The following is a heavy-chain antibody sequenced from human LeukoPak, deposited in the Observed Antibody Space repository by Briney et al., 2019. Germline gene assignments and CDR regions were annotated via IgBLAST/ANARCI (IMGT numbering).Heavy chain of an antibody. Sequence: SETLSPTCAVYGGSFSGYYWSWIRQPPGKGLEWIGEINHSGSTNYNPSLKSRATISVDTSKNQFSLKLSSVTAADTAVYYCARGARGYSYGYKRPWFDPWGQGTLVTVSS. D-gene: IGHD5-18*01. CDR3: ARGARGYSYGYKRPWFDP. CDR1: GGSFSGYY. J-gene: IGHJ5*02. CDR2: INHSGST. V-gene: IGHV4-34*01.